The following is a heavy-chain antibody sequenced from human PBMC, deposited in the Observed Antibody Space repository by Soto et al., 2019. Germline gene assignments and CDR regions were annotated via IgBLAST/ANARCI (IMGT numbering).Heavy chain of an antibody. CDR3: ARDREGTSYYDFWSGYYLLGSDYYYYYGMDV. CDR1: GYTFTSYG. J-gene: IGHJ6*02. CDR2: ISAYNGNT. D-gene: IGHD3-3*01. Sequence: ASVKVSCKASGYTFTSYGISWVRQAPGQGLEWMGWISAYNGNTNYAQKLQGRVTMTTDTSTSTAYMELRSLRSDDTAVYYCARDREGTSYYDFWSGYYLLGSDYYYYYGMDVWGQGTTVTVS. V-gene: IGHV1-18*01.